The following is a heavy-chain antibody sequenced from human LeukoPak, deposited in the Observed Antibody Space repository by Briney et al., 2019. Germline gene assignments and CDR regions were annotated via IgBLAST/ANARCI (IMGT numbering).Heavy chain of an antibody. CDR2: INQGGSDK. CDR3: TRDRSRAEDD. V-gene: IGHV3-7*01. D-gene: IGHD1-14*01. CDR1: GFTFSGHW. J-gene: IGHJ4*02. Sequence: GGSLRLSCAASGFTFSGHWMSWVRQAPGKGLEWVANINQGGSDKYYVDSVKGRFTISRDNANNLLYLQMNSLRGEDTAVYYCTRDRSRAEDDWGQGTLGTVSS.